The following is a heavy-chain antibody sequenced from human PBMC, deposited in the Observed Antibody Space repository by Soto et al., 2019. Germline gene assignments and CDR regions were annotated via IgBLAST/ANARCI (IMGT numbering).Heavy chain of an antibody. CDR2: IDPSDSYT. V-gene: IGHV5-10-1*01. J-gene: IGHJ6*02. D-gene: IGHD4-17*01. Sequence: QMPGKGLEWMGRIDPSDSYTNYSPSFQGHVTISADKSISTAYLQWSSLKASDTAMYYCARRENDYGDLGMDVWGQGTTVTVSS. CDR3: ARRENDYGDLGMDV.